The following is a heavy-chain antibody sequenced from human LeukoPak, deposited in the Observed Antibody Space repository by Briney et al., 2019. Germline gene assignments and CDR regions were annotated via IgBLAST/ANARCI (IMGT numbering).Heavy chain of an antibody. V-gene: IGHV4-59*01. CDR1: GGSISSYY. CDR2: IYYSGST. Sequence: SETLSLTCTVSGGSISSYYWSWIRQPPGKGLEWIGYIYYSGSTNYNPSLKSRVTISVDTSKNQFSLKLSSVTAAGTAVYYCARLSAGDSSGPPYWYFDLWGRGTLVTVSS. J-gene: IGHJ2*01. D-gene: IGHD3-22*01. CDR3: ARLSAGDSSGPPYWYFDL.